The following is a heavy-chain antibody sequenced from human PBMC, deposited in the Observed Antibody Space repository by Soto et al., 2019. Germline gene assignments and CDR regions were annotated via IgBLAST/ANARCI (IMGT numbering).Heavy chain of an antibody. V-gene: IGHV4-39*01. D-gene: IGHD3-22*01. CDR2: IYYSGTT. CDR3: MRGSGWKDFDY. J-gene: IGHJ4*02. CDR1: GGSISIINYN. Sequence: QLQLQESGPGLVKPSETLSLTCTVSGGSISIINYNWGGIRKPQGNGLEWFGSIYYSGTTHYNPSLKSRVTISVDTSKNQFSLKLSSVTAADTAVYYCMRGSGWKDFDYWGQGTLVTVSS.